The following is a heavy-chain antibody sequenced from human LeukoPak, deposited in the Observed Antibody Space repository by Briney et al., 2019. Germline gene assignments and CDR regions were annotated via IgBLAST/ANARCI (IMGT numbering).Heavy chain of an antibody. V-gene: IGHV1-2*02. D-gene: IGHD1-26*01. CDR3: ARASALVRARYPFEY. CDR1: GYTFTGYY. J-gene: IGHJ4*02. Sequence: ASVKVSCKASGYTFTGYYMHWARQAPGQGLEWMGWINPNTGSTKKAQTFQDRVTMTRDTSISTAYMELSRLGSDDTAVYYCARASALVRARYPFEYWGQGTLVTVSS. CDR2: INPNTGST.